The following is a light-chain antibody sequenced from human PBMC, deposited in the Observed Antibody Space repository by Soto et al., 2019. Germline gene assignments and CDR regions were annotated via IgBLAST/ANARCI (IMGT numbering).Light chain of an antibody. J-gene: IGKJ5*01. Sequence: PGERATLSCRASQSVSRYLAWHQQKPGQAPRLLIYDASNRATGIPARFSGSGSGTDFTLTISSLEPEDFAVYYCQQRSSWPITFGEGTRLEIK. CDR2: DAS. CDR3: QQRSSWPIT. V-gene: IGKV3-11*01. CDR1: QSVSRY.